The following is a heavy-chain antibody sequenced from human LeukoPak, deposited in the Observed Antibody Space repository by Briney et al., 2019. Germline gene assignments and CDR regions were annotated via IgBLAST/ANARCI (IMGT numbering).Heavy chain of an antibody. V-gene: IGHV1-18*01. CDR1: GYTFTSYG. J-gene: IGHJ3*02. CDR2: ISAYNGNT. CDR3: ARDAAVVTAILDAFDI. Sequence: SVKVSCKASGYTFTSYGISWVRQAPGQGLEWMGLISAYNGNTNYAQKLQGRVTMTTDTSTSTAYMELKSLRSDDTAVYYCARDAAVVTAILDAFDIWGQGTMVTVSS. D-gene: IGHD2-21*02.